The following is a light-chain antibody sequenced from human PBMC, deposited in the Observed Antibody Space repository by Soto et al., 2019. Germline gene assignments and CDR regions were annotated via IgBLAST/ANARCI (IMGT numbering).Light chain of an antibody. CDR2: AAS. Sequence: DIQMTQSPSSLSASVGDRVTITCRTSQSISSYLNWYQQKPGKAPKLLIDAASSLQSGVPSRFSGSGSGTDFTLTISSLQPEDFATYYCQHSYSTPYTFGQGTKVEIK. J-gene: IGKJ2*01. V-gene: IGKV1-39*01. CDR1: QSISSY. CDR3: QHSYSTPYT.